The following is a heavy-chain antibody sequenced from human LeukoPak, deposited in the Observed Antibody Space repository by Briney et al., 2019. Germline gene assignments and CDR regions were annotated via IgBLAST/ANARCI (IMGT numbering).Heavy chain of an antibody. J-gene: IGHJ4*02. V-gene: IGHV1-18*01. CDR2: IGTYDGHT. D-gene: IGHD1-26*01. Sequence: ASVKVSCKTSGYSFTDYIIAWVRQAPGQGLEWLGWIGTYDGHTNYAQKLQGRVTMTTDTSTSTAYMELRSLRSDDTAVYYCARDRSGSYYGRVCDYWGQGTLVTVSS. CDR1: GYSFTDYI. CDR3: ARDRSGSYYGRVCDY.